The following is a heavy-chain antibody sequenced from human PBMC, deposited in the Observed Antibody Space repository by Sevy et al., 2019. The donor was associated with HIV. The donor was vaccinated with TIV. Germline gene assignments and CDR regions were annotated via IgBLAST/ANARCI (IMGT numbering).Heavy chain of an antibody. D-gene: IGHD3-3*01. Sequence: GGSLRLSCAASGFPFSSYNINWVRQAPGKGLEGVSSITGGSSYLFYADSVKGRFTTSRDNAKNSLYLQMNSLRAEDTAVYYCARDKTILEGRYGMDVWDQGTTVTVSS. V-gene: IGHV3-21*01. J-gene: IGHJ6*02. CDR3: ARDKTILEGRYGMDV. CDR1: GFPFSSYN. CDR2: ITGGSSYL.